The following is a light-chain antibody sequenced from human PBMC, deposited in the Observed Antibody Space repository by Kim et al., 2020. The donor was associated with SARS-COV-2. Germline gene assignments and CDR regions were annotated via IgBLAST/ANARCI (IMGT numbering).Light chain of an antibody. Sequence: SPGQTARITCSGDALPKQFAHWYQQKPGQAPVLVVYKDSERPSGIPERFSGSSSGTTVTLTISGVQAEDEADYYCQSTDSSGTYVIFGGGTKLTVL. CDR2: KDS. CDR3: QSTDSSGTYVI. CDR1: ALPKQF. V-gene: IGLV3-25*03. J-gene: IGLJ2*01.